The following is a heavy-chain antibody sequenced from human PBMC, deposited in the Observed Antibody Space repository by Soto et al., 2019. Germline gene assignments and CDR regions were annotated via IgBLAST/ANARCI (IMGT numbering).Heavy chain of an antibody. V-gene: IGHV1-18*01. J-gene: IGHJ6*02. D-gene: IGHD4-17*01. CDR1: GYTFTSYG. Sequence: QVQLVQSGAEVKKPGASVKVSCKASGYTFTSYGISWVRQAPGQGLEWMGWISIYNGNTNYAQKLQGRVTMTTDTSTSTAYMELRSLRSDDTAVYYCARDVRSHDYGHYYYGMDVWGQGTTVTVSS. CDR2: ISIYNGNT. CDR3: ARDVRSHDYGHYYYGMDV.